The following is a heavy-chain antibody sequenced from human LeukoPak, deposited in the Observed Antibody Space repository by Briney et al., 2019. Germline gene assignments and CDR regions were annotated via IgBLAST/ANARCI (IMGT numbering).Heavy chain of an antibody. D-gene: IGHD3-10*01. V-gene: IGHV3-66*01. CDR3: ARDPDYYGSGSYYIPIDY. Sequence: GGSLRLSCAASGFTVSSNYMSWVRQAPGKGLEWVSGIYSGGSTYYADSVKGRFTISRDNSKTLLYLQMNSLRAEDTAVYYCARDPDYYGSGSYYIPIDYWGQGTLVTVSS. J-gene: IGHJ4*02. CDR1: GFTVSSNY. CDR2: IYSGGST.